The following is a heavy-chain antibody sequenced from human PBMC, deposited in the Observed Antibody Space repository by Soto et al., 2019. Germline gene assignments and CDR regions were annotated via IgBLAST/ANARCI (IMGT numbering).Heavy chain of an antibody. D-gene: IGHD3-10*01. J-gene: IGHJ4*02. Sequence: QVQLVESGGGLVKPGRSLRLSCAASGFTFSSYAMHWVRQAPGKGLEWVAVISYDGSNKYYADSVKGRFTISRDNSKNTLYLQMNSLRAEDTAVYYCAREVGTLDYWGQGTLVTVSS. V-gene: IGHV3-30-3*01. CDR1: GFTFSSYA. CDR2: ISYDGSNK. CDR3: AREVGTLDY.